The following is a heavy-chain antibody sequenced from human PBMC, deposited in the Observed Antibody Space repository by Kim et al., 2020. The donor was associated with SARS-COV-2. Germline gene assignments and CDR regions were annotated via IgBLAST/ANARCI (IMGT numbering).Heavy chain of an antibody. V-gene: IGHV3-30-3*01. CDR2: ISYDGSNK. CDR3: ARDRRGPHDAFDI. Sequence: GGSLRLSCAASGFTFSSYAMHWVRQAPGKGLEWVAVISYDGSNKYYADSVKGRFTISRDNSKNTLYLQMNSLRAEDTAVYYCARDRRGPHDAFDIWGQGTMVTVSS. J-gene: IGHJ3*02. CDR1: GFTFSSYA.